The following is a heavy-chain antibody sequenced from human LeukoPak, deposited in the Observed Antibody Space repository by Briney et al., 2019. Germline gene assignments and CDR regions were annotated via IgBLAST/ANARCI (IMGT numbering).Heavy chain of an antibody. V-gene: IGHV3-30*14. J-gene: IGHJ6*02. CDR3: ARAEAYYYYGMDV. CDR2: ISYDGSNK. Sequence: GGSLRLSCAASGFTFSSYAMHWVRQAPGKGLEWVAVISYDGSNKYYADSVKGRFTISRHNSKNTLYLQMNSLRAEDTAVYYCARAEAYYYYGMDVWGQGTTVTVSS. CDR1: GFTFSSYA.